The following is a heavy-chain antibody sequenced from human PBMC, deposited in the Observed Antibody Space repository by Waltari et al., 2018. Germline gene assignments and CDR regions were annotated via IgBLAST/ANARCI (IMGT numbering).Heavy chain of an antibody. J-gene: IGHJ4*02. CDR1: GYIFTGYY. CDR3: ARCLAGLRFLQWLHFDS. D-gene: IGHD3-3*01. Sequence: QVQLVQSGAEVKKPGASVKVSCKASGYIFTGYYMPWGRQAPGQGLEWMGWINPNSGGTNYAQRFQGRVTMTRDTSISTVYMELSSLRSDDTAVYYCARCLAGLRFLQWLHFDSWGQGTLVTVSS. CDR2: INPNSGGT. V-gene: IGHV1-2*02.